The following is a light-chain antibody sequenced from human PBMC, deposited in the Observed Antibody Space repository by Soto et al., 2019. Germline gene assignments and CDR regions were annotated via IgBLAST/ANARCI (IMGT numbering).Light chain of an antibody. V-gene: IGLV2-11*01. J-gene: IGLJ1*01. Sequence: QSVLTQPRSVSGSPGQSVTISCTGTSSDVGAFNYVSWYQHRPGKAPRLIIYDVGKRPSGVPDRFSGSKSGNTASLTISGLQAEDETDYYCCSYAGTSTFFVFGSGTKVTVL. CDR3: CSYAGTSTFFV. CDR1: SSDVGAFNY. CDR2: DVG.